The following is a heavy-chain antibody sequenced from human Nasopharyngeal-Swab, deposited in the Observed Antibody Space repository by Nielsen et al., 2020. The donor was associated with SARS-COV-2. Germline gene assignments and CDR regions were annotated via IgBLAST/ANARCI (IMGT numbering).Heavy chain of an antibody. V-gene: IGHV1-69*06. D-gene: IGHD3-22*01. CDR3: ARGRYDSSGSGDY. Sequence: SVKVSCKASGYTFSSYAISWVRQAPGQGLEWMGGIIPIFGTANYAQKFQGRVTITADKSTSTAYMELSSLRSEDTAVYYCARGRYDSSGSGDYWGQGTLVTVSS. J-gene: IGHJ4*02. CDR2: IIPIFGTA. CDR1: GYTFSSYA.